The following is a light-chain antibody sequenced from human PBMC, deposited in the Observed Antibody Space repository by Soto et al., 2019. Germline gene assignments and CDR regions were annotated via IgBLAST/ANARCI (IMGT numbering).Light chain of an antibody. J-gene: IGLJ1*01. Sequence: QSALTQPPSASGSPGQSVTISCTGTSSDVGGYNYVSWYQQNPGKVPKLMLYEVNTRPSGVPDRFAGSKSGNTASLTVSGLQAEDEADYYCTSYAGGNNVFGTGTKLTVL. CDR2: EVN. V-gene: IGLV2-8*01. CDR1: SSDVGGYNY. CDR3: TSYAGGNNV.